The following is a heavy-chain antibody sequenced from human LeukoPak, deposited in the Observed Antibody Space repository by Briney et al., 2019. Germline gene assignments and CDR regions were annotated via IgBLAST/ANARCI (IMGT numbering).Heavy chain of an antibody. J-gene: IGHJ4*02. D-gene: IGHD3-3*01. Sequence: PGGSLRLSCAASGFIVSSNYMTWVRQAPGKGLQWVSVIYSGGSTYYADAVKGRFIISRDNAKNTLSLQMNSLRAEDTAVYYCARAHHYEVGYWGQGTLVTVSS. V-gene: IGHV3-66*01. CDR2: IYSGGST. CDR1: GFIVSSNY. CDR3: ARAHHYEVGY.